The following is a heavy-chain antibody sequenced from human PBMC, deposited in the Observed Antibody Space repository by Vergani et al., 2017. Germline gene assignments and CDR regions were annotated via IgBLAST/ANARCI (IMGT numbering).Heavy chain of an antibody. CDR2: ISYDGNNQ. J-gene: IGHJ6*02. CDR1: GFTFSNFG. V-gene: IGHV3-30*18. D-gene: IGHD5-12*01. CDR3: AKANPRNSGYDYLYYYHAMDV. Sequence: QVHLVESGGGVVQPGRSLRLSCAASGFTFSNFGMHWVRQAPGKGLEWVALISYDGNNQYYADSVKGRFTISRDSSKNTLYLQMNSLSAGDTAVYYCAKANPRNSGYDYLYYYHAMDVWGQGTTVTVSS.